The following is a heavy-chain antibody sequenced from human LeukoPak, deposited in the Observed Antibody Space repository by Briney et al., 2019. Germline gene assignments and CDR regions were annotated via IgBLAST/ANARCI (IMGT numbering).Heavy chain of an antibody. Sequence: SETLSLTCSVSGGSIRRSPYYWGWFRQPPGKGLEWIGSIFYNGETYYNPSLKSRVTMSVDTSKNQFSLKLSSVTAADTAVYYCARDHDYYPVNAFDIWGQGTMVTVSS. CDR3: ARDHDYYPVNAFDI. V-gene: IGHV4-39*07. J-gene: IGHJ3*02. D-gene: IGHD3-10*01. CDR2: IFYNGET. CDR1: GGSIRRSPYY.